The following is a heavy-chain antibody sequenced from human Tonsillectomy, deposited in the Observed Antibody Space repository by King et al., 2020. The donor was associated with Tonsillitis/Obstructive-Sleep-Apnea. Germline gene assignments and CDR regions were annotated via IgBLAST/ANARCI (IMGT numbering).Heavy chain of an antibody. CDR1: GGSISSSSYS. J-gene: IGHJ2*01. CDR2: IDYSGST. V-gene: IGHV4-39*01. Sequence: LQLQESGPGLVKPSETLSLSCTVSGGSISSSSYSWGWIRQPPGKGLEWLGSIDYSGSTYYNPSLKSRVTISVDTSKNQFSLKLSSLTAADTAVYYCARTRPLGTPWYFDLWGRGTLVTVSS. D-gene: IGHD7-27*01. CDR3: ARTRPLGTPWYFDL.